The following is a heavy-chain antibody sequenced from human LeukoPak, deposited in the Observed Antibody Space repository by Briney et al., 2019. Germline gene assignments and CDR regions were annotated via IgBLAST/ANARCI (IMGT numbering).Heavy chain of an antibody. CDR2: IKQDGSEK. CDR1: GFTFSTHW. CDR3: ARDTPIPAPGTLTDAFDI. D-gene: IGHD6-13*01. Sequence: PGGSLRLSCAASGFTFSTHWMSWVRQAPGKGLEWVANIKQDGSEKYYVDSVKGRFTISRDNAKNSLYLQMNSLRAEDTAVYYCARDTPIPAPGTLTDAFDIWGQGTMVTVSS. V-gene: IGHV3-7*01. J-gene: IGHJ3*02.